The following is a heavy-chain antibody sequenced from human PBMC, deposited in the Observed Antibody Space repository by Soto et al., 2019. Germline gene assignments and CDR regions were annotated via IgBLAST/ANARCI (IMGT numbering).Heavy chain of an antibody. J-gene: IGHJ6*02. CDR3: AREWKGGVIVGARLDYYYYGMDV. CDR1: GYTFTGYY. V-gene: IGHV1-2*04. CDR2: INPNSGGT. D-gene: IGHD1-26*01. Sequence: ASVKVSCKASGYTFTGYYMHWVRQAPGQGLEWMGWINPNSGGTNYAQKFQGWVTMTGDTSISTAYMELSRLRSDDTAVYYCAREWKGGVIVGARLDYYYYGMDVWGQGTTVTVSS.